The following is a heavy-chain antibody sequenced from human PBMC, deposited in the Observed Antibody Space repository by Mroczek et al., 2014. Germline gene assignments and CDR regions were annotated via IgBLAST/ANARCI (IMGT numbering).Heavy chain of an antibody. D-gene: IGHD4-23*01. CDR2: ISYDGSNK. CDR1: GFTFSSYA. CDR3: ARGMTTVVYFDY. J-gene: IGHJ4*02. V-gene: IGHV3-30-3*01. Sequence: VQLVESGGGVVQPGRSLRLSCAASGFTFSSYAMHWVRQAPGKGLEWVAVISYDGSNKYYADSVKGRFTISRDNSKNTLYLQMNSLRAEDAAVYYCARGMTTVVYFDYWGQGTLVTVSS.